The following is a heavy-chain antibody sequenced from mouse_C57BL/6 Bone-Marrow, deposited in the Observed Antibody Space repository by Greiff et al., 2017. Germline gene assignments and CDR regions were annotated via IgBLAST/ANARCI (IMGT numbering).Heavy chain of an antibody. D-gene: IGHD1-1*01. CDR3: AREGYYGNYAMDY. J-gene: IGHJ4*01. CDR1: GYTFTSYG. Sequence: VQLQQSGAELARPGASVKLSCKASGYTFTSYGISWVKQRTGQGLEWIGEIYPRSGNTYYNEKFTGKATLTADKSSSTAYMELRRLTSEDSAFYFCAREGYYGNYAMDYWGQGTSVTVSS. V-gene: IGHV1-81*01. CDR2: IYPRSGNT.